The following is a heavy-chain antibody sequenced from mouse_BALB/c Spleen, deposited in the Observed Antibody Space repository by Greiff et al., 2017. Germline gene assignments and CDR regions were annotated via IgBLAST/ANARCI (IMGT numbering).Heavy chain of an antibody. CDR2: IRNKANGYTT. Sequence: EVQLVESGGGLVQPGGSLRLSCATSGFTFTDYYMSWVRQPPGKALEWLGFIRNKANGYTTEYSASVKGRFTISRDNSQSILYLQMNTLRAEDSATYYGARETGDPAWFAYWGQGTLVTVSA. V-gene: IGHV7-3*02. CDR3: ARETGDPAWFAY. J-gene: IGHJ3*01. CDR1: GFTFTDYY. D-gene: IGHD2-13*01.